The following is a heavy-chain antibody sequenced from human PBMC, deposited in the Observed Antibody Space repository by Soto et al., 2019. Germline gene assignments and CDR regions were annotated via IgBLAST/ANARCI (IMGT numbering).Heavy chain of an antibody. CDR3: ARTGFCGGDCDCFDH. CDR1: GGSISSGGYY. Sequence: QVQLQESGPGLVKPSQTLSLTCTVSGGSISSGGYYWGWIRQHPGNGLEWIGYIYYSGSTYYNSSLRSRVTISIATSKNHFSLKLSSVTAAETAVYYCARTGFCGGDCDCFDHWGQGTLVTVSS. CDR2: IYYSGST. J-gene: IGHJ5*02. V-gene: IGHV4-31*03. D-gene: IGHD2-21*02.